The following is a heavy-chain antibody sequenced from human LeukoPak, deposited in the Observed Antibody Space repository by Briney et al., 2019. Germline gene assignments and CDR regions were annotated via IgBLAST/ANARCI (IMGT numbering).Heavy chain of an antibody. D-gene: IGHD3-3*01. CDR3: ARDFRGGYDFWSGYYTPYYFDY. CDR1: GGSISSYY. CDR2: IYYSGST. V-gene: IGHV4-59*12. Sequence: SETLSLTCTVSGGSISSYYWSWIRQPPGKGLEWIGYIYYSGSTNYKPSLKSRVTISVGTSKNQFSLKLSSVTAADTAVYYCARDFRGGYDFWSGYYTPYYFDYWGQGTLVTVSP. J-gene: IGHJ4*02.